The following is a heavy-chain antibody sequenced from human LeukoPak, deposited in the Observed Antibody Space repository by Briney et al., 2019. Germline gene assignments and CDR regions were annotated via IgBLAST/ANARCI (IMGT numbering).Heavy chain of an antibody. J-gene: IGHJ4*02. CDR1: GGSVSSGSYY. CDR2: IYYSGST. Sequence: PSETLSLTCTVSGGSVSSGSYYWSWIRQPPGKGLEWIGYIYYSGSTYYNPSLKSRVTISVDTSKNQFSLKLSSVTAADTAVYYCARTDYDILTGSIDYFDYWGQGTLVTVSS. V-gene: IGHV4-30-4*08. D-gene: IGHD3-9*01. CDR3: ARTDYDILTGSIDYFDY.